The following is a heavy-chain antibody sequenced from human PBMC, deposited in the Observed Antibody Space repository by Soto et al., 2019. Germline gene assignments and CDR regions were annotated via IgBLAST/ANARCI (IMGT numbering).Heavy chain of an antibody. CDR2: ISAYNGNT. CDR1: GYTFTNFG. Sequence: QVQLVQSGAEVKKPGASVKVSCKASGYTFTNFGISWVRQAPGQGLEWMGWISAYNGNTNYAQNFQGRVTMTTDTSTRTAYMELRTPRSDVTAVYYCARGGTPIDYGGQGTLVTVSA. J-gene: IGHJ4*02. D-gene: IGHD3-16*01. V-gene: IGHV1-18*01. CDR3: ARGGTPIDY.